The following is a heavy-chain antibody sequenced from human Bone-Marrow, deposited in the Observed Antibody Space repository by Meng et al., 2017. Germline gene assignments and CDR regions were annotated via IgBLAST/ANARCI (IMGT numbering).Heavy chain of an antibody. V-gene: IGHV4-39*07. CDR2: IYYSGST. CDR1: GGSISSSSYY. J-gene: IGHJ6*02. D-gene: IGHD2-15*01. Sequence: GSLRPSCTVSGGSISSSSYYWGWIRQPPGKGLEWIGSIYYSGSTYYNPSLKSRVTISVDTSKNQFSLKLSSVTAADTAVYYCARDRDCSGGSCYYYYGMDVWGQGTTVTVSS. CDR3: ARDRDCSGGSCYYYYGMDV.